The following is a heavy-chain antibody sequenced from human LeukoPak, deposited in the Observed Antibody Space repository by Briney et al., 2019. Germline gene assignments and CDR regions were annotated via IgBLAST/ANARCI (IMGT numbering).Heavy chain of an antibody. Sequence: SETLSLTCAVYGGSFSGYYWSWIRQPPGKGLEWIGEINHSGSTNYNPSLKSRVTISVDTSKNQFSLKLSSVTAADTAVYYCASIVASGAFDIWGQGTMVTVSS. CDR2: INHSGST. CDR3: ASIVASGAFDI. V-gene: IGHV4-34*01. D-gene: IGHD5-12*01. CDR1: GGSFSGYY. J-gene: IGHJ3*02.